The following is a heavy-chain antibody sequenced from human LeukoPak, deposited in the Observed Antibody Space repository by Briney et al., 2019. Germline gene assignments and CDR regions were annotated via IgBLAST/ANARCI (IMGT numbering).Heavy chain of an antibody. CDR2: IYSGGST. D-gene: IGHD3-22*01. CDR3: AKDPTSDSSGYYY. Sequence: GGSLRLSCAASGFTVSSNYMSWVRQAPGKGLEWVSVIYSGGSTYYADSVKGRFTISRDNSKNTLYLQMNSLRAEDTAVYYCAKDPTSDSSGYYYWGQGTLVTVSP. V-gene: IGHV3-66*01. J-gene: IGHJ4*02. CDR1: GFTVSSNY.